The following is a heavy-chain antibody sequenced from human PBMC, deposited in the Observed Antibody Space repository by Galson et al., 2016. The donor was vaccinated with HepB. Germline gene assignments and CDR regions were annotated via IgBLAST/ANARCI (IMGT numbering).Heavy chain of an antibody. Sequence: SLRLSCAASGYTFSSYGMHWVRQAPGKGLEWVTLIWYDGSLKYYADSVKGRFTISRDNSKNTLYLQMNSLRAEDTAVYYCARGTTMFRYYYYGMDVWGQGTTVTVSS. V-gene: IGHV3-33*01. CDR3: ARGTTMFRYYYYGMDV. D-gene: IGHD3-10*02. J-gene: IGHJ6*02. CDR2: IWYDGSLK. CDR1: GYTFSSYG.